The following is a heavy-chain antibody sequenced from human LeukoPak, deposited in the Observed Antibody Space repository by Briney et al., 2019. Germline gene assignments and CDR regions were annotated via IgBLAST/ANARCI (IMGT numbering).Heavy chain of an antibody. D-gene: IGHD5-18*01. CDR2: IYYDGSA. V-gene: IGHV4-39*01. CDR1: GGSIRSSSYY. CDR3: VRWDTDSFFDH. J-gene: IGHJ4*02. Sequence: PSENLSLTCTVSGGSIRSSSYYWGWIRQPPGKGLEGIGDIYYDGSAYYKPSLKSRITISIETSKSQFSLKVNSVTAADTAVYYCVRWDTDSFFDHWGQGNMVIVSS.